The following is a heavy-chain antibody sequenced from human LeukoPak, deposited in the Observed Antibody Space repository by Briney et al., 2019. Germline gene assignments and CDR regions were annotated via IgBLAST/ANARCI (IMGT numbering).Heavy chain of an antibody. J-gene: IGHJ5*02. CDR3: ARGGDYGDNWFDP. CDR2: IYYTGSA. D-gene: IGHD4-17*01. Sequence: PSETLSLTCAVYGGSLGGYYWNWIRQPPGKGLEWIGYIYYTGSAYYNSSLKSRVTISVDTSKNQFSLKLTSVTAADTAVYYCARGGDYGDNWFDPWGQGTLVTVSA. CDR1: GGSLGGYY. V-gene: IGHV4-30-4*08.